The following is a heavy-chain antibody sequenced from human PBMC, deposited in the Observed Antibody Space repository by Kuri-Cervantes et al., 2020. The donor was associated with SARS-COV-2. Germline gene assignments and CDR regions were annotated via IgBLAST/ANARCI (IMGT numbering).Heavy chain of an antibody. CDR2: ISSSSSTI. V-gene: IGHV3-48*02. CDR1: GFTFSSYS. D-gene: IGHD1-7*01. J-gene: IGHJ6*02. CDR3: AREGVTGTTYYYYYGMDV. Sequence: GGSLRLSCAPSGFTFSSYSMNWVRQAPGKGLEWVSYISSSSSTIYYADSVKGRFTISRDNAKNSLYLQMNSLRDEDTAVYYCAREGVTGTTYYYYYGMDVWGQGTTVTVSS.